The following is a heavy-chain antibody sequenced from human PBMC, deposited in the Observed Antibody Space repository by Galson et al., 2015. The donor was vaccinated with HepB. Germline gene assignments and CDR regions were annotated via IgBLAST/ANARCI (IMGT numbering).Heavy chain of an antibody. Sequence: SLRLSCAASGFTFSSYGMHWVRQAPGKGLEWVAVISYDGSNKYYADSVKGRFTISRDNSKNTLYLQMNSLRAEDAAVYYCAKENWRYSSSWYTDAFDIWGQGTMVTVSS. CDR3: AKENWRYSSSWYTDAFDI. J-gene: IGHJ3*02. CDR2: ISYDGSNK. D-gene: IGHD6-13*01. CDR1: GFTFSSYG. V-gene: IGHV3-30*18.